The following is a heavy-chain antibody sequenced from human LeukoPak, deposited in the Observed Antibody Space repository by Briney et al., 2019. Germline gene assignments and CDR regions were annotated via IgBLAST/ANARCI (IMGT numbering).Heavy chain of an antibody. V-gene: IGHV3-23*01. J-gene: IGHJ5*02. D-gene: IGHD4-17*01. CDR2: ISASTIST. CDR3: AKDRLRTNYGWFDP. CDR1: GFTFSTCA. Sequence: GGSLRLSCAASGFTFSTCAMSWVRQAPGKGLEWVSAISASTISTYYADSVKGRFTISRDNSRNTLYLQMDSLRAADTAVYYCAKDRLRTNYGWFDPWGQGTLVTVSS.